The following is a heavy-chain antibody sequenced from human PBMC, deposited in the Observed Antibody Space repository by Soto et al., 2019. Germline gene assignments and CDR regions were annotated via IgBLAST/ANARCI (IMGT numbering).Heavy chain of an antibody. D-gene: IGHD3-16*01. Sequence: EVQLVESGGGLVQPGRSLRLSCAASGFTFVAYAMHWVRQAPGKGLEWVSGISWNSGSIGYADSVKGRFTISRDNAKNSLDLQMNSLRAEDTALYYCAKDIAQVWGPADAFDIWGQGTMVTVSS. CDR2: ISWNSGSI. CDR1: GFTFVAYA. J-gene: IGHJ3*02. CDR3: AKDIAQVWGPADAFDI. V-gene: IGHV3-9*01.